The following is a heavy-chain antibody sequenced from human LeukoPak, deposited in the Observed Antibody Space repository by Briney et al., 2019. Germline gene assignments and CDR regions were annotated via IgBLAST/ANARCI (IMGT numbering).Heavy chain of an antibody. CDR1: GGSISSYY. J-gene: IGHJ2*01. D-gene: IGHD2-21*01. Sequence: SETLSLTCTVSGGSISSYYWSWIRQPPGKGLEWIGYIYYSGSTNYNPSLKSRVTISIDTSKNQFSLKLSSVTAADTAVYYCARTAYARFFDLWGRGTLVTVSS. V-gene: IGHV4-59*01. CDR2: IYYSGST. CDR3: ARTAYARFFDL.